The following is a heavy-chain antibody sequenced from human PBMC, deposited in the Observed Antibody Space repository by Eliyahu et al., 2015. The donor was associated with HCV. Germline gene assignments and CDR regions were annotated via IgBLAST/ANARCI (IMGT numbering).Heavy chain of an antibody. CDR1: GDSMTNSY. D-gene: IGHD6-19*01. V-gene: IGHV4-4*07. Sequence: QLHLQESGPGLVKPSETLSLTCAVSGDSMTNSYWXWLRQPAGKGXEWIGRIESSGTTNYNPSLKSRVTMSVDTSRTQFSLKLNSVTAADTAVYYCARLDSTGFYWNFDLWGRGTQVTVSS. CDR3: ARLDSTGFYWNFDL. CDR2: IESSGTT. J-gene: IGHJ2*01.